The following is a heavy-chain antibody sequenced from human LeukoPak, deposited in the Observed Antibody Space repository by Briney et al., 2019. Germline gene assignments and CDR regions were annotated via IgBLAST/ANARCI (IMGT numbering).Heavy chain of an antibody. V-gene: IGHV1-2*02. D-gene: IGHD5-24*01. CDR3: ASDQTATYGRPYKWFDP. CDR2: INPNSGGT. Sequence: GASVKVSCKASGYTFTGYYMHWVRQAPGQGLEWMGWINPNSGGTNYAQKFQGRVTMTRDTSISTAYMELSRLRSDDTAVYYCASDQTATYGRPYKWFDPWGQGTLVTVSS. J-gene: IGHJ5*02. CDR1: GYTFTGYY.